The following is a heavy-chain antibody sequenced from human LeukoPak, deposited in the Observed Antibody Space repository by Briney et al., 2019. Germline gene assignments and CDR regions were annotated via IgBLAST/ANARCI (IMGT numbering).Heavy chain of an antibody. V-gene: IGHV1-58*01. CDR3: AAAWVTIFGVVISPFDY. CDR1: GFTFTSSA. J-gene: IGHJ4*02. Sequence: SVKVSCKASGFTFTSSAVQWVRQARGQRLEWIGWIVVGSGNTNYAQKFQERVTITRDMSTSTAYMELSSLRSEDTAVYYCAAAWVTIFGVVISPFDYWGQGTLVTVSS. D-gene: IGHD3-3*01. CDR2: IVVGSGNT.